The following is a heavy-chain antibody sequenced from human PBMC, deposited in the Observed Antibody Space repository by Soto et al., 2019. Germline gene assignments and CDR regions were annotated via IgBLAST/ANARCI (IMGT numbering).Heavy chain of an antibody. CDR1: GGSISSGDYY. Sequence: QVQLQESGPGLVKPSQTLSLTCTVSGGSISSGDYYWSWIRQPPGKGLEWIGYIYYSGSTYYNPSLKSRVTISVDTSKNQCSLKLSSVTAADTAVYYCARAPRGGYGERNGMDVWGQGTTVTVSS. CDR3: ARAPRGGYGERNGMDV. J-gene: IGHJ6*02. CDR2: IYYSGST. D-gene: IGHD4-17*01. V-gene: IGHV4-30-4*01.